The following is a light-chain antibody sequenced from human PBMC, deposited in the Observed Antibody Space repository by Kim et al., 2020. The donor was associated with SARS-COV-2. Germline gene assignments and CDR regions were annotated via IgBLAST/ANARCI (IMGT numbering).Light chain of an antibody. CDR1: SGNIASNF. V-gene: IGLV6-57*01. CDR2: DDN. CDR3: QSSDTTTVI. J-gene: IGLJ2*01. Sequence: KTVTISCTRSSGNIASNFVQWYQQRPGSSPTTVIYDDNRRPSGVPDRFSGSIDSSSNSASLTISGLKTEDEADYYCQSSDTTTVIFGGGTSLTVL.